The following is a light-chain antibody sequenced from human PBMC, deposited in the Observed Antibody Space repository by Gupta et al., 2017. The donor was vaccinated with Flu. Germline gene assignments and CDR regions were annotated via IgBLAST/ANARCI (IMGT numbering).Light chain of an antibody. V-gene: IGKV3-20*01. CDR2: GAS. CDR3: QQDGSSPIT. Sequence: EIVLTQSPGTLSLSPGERGTLSCRASRSVPSGYLAWYQQTPGQAPRLLIYGASRRATGIPDRFSGSGSGTDFSLTISRLEPEDFAVYFCQQDGSSPITFGGGTKVESK. CDR1: RSVPSGY. J-gene: IGKJ4*01.